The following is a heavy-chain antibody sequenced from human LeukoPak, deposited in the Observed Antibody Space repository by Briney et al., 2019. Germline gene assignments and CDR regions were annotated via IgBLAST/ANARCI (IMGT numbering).Heavy chain of an antibody. D-gene: IGHD3-9*01. Sequence: PGGSLRLSCAASGFTFSSYSMNWVHQAPGKGLEWVSSISSSSSYIYYADSVKGRFTISRDNAKNSLYLQMNSLRAEDTAVYYCARDGPYDILTGTLDYWGQGALVTVSS. J-gene: IGHJ4*02. CDR2: ISSSSSYI. V-gene: IGHV3-21*01. CDR1: GFTFSSYS. CDR3: ARDGPYDILTGTLDY.